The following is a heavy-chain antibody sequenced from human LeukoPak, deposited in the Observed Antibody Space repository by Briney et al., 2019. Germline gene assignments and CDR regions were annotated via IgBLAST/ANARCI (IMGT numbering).Heavy chain of an antibody. V-gene: IGHV4-39*07. CDR2: IYHSGST. D-gene: IGHD4-17*01. CDR3: AARISTVTTYPFDY. J-gene: IGHJ4*02. Sequence: SETLSLTCTVSGGSISSSSYYWGWLRQPPGKGLEWIGYIYHSGSTYYNPSLKSRVTISVDRSKNQFSLKLSSVTAADTAVYYCAARISTVTTYPFDYWGQGTLVTVSS. CDR1: GGSISSSSYY.